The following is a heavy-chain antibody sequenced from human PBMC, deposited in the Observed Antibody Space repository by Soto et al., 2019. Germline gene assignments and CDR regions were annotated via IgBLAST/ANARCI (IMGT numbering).Heavy chain of an antibody. J-gene: IGHJ4*02. V-gene: IGHV4-31*03. D-gene: IGHD2-21*02. CDR1: GGSISSGGYY. CDR3: ASLLAYCGGDCYSGFDY. Sequence: QVQLQESGPGLVKPSQTLSLTCTVSGGSISSGGYYWSWIRQHPGKGLEWIGYIYYSGSTYYNPSLKSRVTISVDTSKSQFSLTLSSVTAADTAVYYCASLLAYCGGDCYSGFDYWGQGTLVTVSS. CDR2: IYYSGST.